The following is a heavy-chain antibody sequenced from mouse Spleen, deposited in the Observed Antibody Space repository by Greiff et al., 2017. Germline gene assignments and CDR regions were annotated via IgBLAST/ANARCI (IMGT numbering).Heavy chain of an antibody. CDR1: GFTFSDYY. CDR3: ARDNGNYVGAMDY. CDR2: INYDGSST. V-gene: IGHV5-16*01. J-gene: IGHJ4*01. Sequence: EVQLVESEGGLVQPGSSMKLSCTASGFTFSDYYMAWVRQVPEKGLEWVANINYDGSSTYYLDSLKSRFIISRDNAKNILYLQMSSLKSEDTATYYCARDNGNYVGAMDYWGQGTSVTVSS. D-gene: IGHD2-1*01.